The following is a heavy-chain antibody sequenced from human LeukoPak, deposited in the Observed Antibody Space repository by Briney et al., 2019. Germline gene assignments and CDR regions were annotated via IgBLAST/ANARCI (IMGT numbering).Heavy chain of an antibody. CDR1: GFTFSSYA. Sequence: GGSLRLSCAASGFTFSSYAMSWVRQAPGKGLEWVSAISGSGGGTYYADSVKGRFTISRDNSKNTLYLQMNSLRAEDTAVYYCAKSELPSGRGAFDYWGQGTLVTVSS. CDR2: ISGSGGGT. J-gene: IGHJ4*02. CDR3: AKSELPSGRGAFDY. D-gene: IGHD1-26*01. V-gene: IGHV3-23*01.